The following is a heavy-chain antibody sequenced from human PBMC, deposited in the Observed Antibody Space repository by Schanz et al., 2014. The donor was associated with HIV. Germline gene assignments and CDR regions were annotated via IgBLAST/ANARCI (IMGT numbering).Heavy chain of an antibody. CDR2: ISWNSGSI. D-gene: IGHD2-15*01. CDR1: GFTFDDYA. CDR3: ARGGIWEWDQPDFDY. J-gene: IGHJ4*02. V-gene: IGHV3-9*01. Sequence: EVQLVESGGGLVQPGRSLRLSCAVSGFTFDDYAMHWVRQAPGKGLEWVSGISWNSGSIGYADSVKGRFTISRDNAKNSLHLQMNSLRAEDTAVYYCARGGIWEWDQPDFDYWGQGTLVTVSS.